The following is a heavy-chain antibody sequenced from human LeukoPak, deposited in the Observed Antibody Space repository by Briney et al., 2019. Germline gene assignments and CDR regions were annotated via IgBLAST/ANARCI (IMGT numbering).Heavy chain of an antibody. V-gene: IGHV4-34*01. CDR3: AQAPWLELHLFDP. CDR1: GGSFSGYY. J-gene: IGHJ5*02. Sequence: SETLSLTCAVYGGSFSGYYWSWIRQPPGKGLEWIGEINHSGSTNYNPSLKSRVTISVDTSKNQFSLKLSPVTAADTAVYYCAQAPWLELHLFDPWGQGTLVTVSS. D-gene: IGHD1-7*01. CDR2: INHSGST.